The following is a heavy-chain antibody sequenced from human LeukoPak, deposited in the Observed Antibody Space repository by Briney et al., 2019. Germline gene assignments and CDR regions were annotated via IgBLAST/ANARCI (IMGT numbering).Heavy chain of an antibody. CDR2: ISAYNGNT. V-gene: IGHV1-18*01. Sequence: ASVTVSCKASGYTFTSYGISWVRQAPGQGLEWMGWISAYNGNTNYAQKLQGRVTMTTDTSTSTAYMELRSLRSDDTAVYYCARDRIAAAGTNWFDPWGQGTLVTVSS. D-gene: IGHD6-13*01. CDR3: ARDRIAAAGTNWFDP. CDR1: GYTFTSYG. J-gene: IGHJ5*02.